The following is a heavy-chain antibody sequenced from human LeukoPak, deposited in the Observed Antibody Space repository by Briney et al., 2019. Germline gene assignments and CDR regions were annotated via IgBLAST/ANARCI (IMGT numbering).Heavy chain of an antibody. CDR1: GGSISSYY. D-gene: IGHD6-13*01. V-gene: IGHV4-4*07. CDR2: IYTSGST. J-gene: IGHJ6*03. CDR3: ARGIAAAGIHYYYYMDV. Sequence: SETLSLTCTVSGGSISSYYWSWIRQPAGKGLEWIGRIYTSGSTNYNPSLKSRVTMSVDTSKNQFSLKLSSVTAADTAVYYCARGIAAAGIHYYYYMDVWGKGTTVTISS.